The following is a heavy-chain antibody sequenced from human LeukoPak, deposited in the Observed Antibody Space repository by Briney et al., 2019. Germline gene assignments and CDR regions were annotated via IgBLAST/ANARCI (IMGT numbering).Heavy chain of an antibody. Sequence: SHTLSLTCAISGDTVSSNSVDWNWIRQCPSRDLMWLGRTYYRCTRYKENVVSVKSRITSNPDTSKNQFSLQLNAVTPEDTAVYYGARAEHEVATIFDYWGQGTLVTVSS. CDR2: TYYRCTRYK. V-gene: IGHV6-1*01. CDR1: GDTVSSNSVD. CDR3: ARAEHEVATIFDY. J-gene: IGHJ4*02. D-gene: IGHD5-12*01.